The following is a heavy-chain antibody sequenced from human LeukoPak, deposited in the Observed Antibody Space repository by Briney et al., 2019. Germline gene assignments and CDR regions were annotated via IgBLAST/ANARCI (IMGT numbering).Heavy chain of an antibody. J-gene: IGHJ6*02. CDR2: ISGDRNTI. V-gene: IGHV3-11*01. CDR3: ARGGAHGMDV. D-gene: IGHD1-26*01. Sequence: GGSLRLSCAAPGFTFSDYYMTWIRQAPGKGLEWVSYISGDRNTIDYADAVKGRFTISRDNAKKSLYLQMNSLRADDTALYYCARGGAHGMDVWGQGTTVTVS. CDR1: GFTFSDYY.